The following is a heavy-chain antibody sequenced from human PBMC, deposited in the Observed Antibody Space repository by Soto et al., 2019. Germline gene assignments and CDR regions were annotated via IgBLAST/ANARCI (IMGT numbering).Heavy chain of an antibody. V-gene: IGHV1-46*01. CDR3: ARMYSSGSGWFHP. Sequence: ASVKVSCKASGYTFTNHYIHWVRQAPGQGLEWMAIINPYGGSTNYAQKFQGRVTLTMDTSSNQFSMSLTSVTAADTARYYCARMYSSGSGWFHPWGQGTLVTVSS. J-gene: IGHJ5*02. CDR2: INPYGGST. CDR1: GYTFTNHY. D-gene: IGHD6-19*01.